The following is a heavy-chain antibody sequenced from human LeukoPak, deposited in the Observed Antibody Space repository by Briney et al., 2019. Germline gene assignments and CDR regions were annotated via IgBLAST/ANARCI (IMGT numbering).Heavy chain of an antibody. CDR3: ARDLWRRLWVLLDY. CDR1: GYTFTGYY. V-gene: IGHV1-2*02. CDR2: INPNSGGT. Sequence: ASVKVSCKASGYTFTGYYMHWARQAPGQGLEWMGWINPNSGGTNYAQKFQGRVTMTRDTSISTAYMELSRLRSDDTAVYYCARDLWRRLWVLLDYWGQGTLVTVSS. D-gene: IGHD5-18*01. J-gene: IGHJ4*02.